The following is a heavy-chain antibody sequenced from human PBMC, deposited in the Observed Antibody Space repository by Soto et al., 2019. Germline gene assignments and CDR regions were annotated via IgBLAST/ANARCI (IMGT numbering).Heavy chain of an antibody. V-gene: IGHV3-9*01. CDR3: ANLPLYGSGFDC. J-gene: IGHJ4*02. D-gene: IGHD3-10*01. CDR2: ISWNGAAT. Sequence: EAQLVESGGGLVQPGRSLRLSCVASGFTFDDYAIHWVRQAPGKGLEWVSGISWNGAATGYADSVKGRFTISRDNATNSLYLQMSSLRTEDTAIYYCANLPLYGSGFDCWGQETLVTVSS. CDR1: GFTFDDYA.